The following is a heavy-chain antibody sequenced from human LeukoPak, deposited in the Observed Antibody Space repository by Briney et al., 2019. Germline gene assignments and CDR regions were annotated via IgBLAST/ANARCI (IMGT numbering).Heavy chain of an antibody. D-gene: IGHD5-12*01. CDR2: ISGSGGST. J-gene: IGHJ6*02. CDR3: AKARGSQKGYYYYGMDV. Sequence: GGSLRLSCAASGFTFSSYAMSWVRQAPGEGLEWVSAISGSGGSTYYADSVKGRFTISRDNSKNTLYLQMNSLRAEDTAVYYCAKARGSQKGYYYYGMDVWGQGTTVTVSS. V-gene: IGHV3-23*01. CDR1: GFTFSSYA.